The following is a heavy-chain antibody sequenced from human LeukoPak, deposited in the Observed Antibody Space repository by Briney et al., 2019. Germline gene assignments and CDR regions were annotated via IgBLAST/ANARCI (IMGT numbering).Heavy chain of an antibody. D-gene: IGHD3-22*01. CDR3: ANLSYDSRGYYAYIDY. CDR1: GGSISRRY. Sequence: KPSETLSLTCTVSGGSISRRYWSWIRQPPGKGLEWIGYIYYSGSTNYNPSLKSRVTISVDTSKNQFSLNLRSVTAADTAVYYCANLSYDSRGYYAYIDYWGQGTLVTVSS. CDR2: IYYSGST. V-gene: IGHV4-59*11. J-gene: IGHJ4*02.